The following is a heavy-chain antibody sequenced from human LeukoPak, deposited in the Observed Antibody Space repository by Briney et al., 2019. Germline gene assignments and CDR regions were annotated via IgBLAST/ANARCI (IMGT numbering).Heavy chain of an antibody. CDR2: IIPIFGTA. CDR1: GYTFTSYD. J-gene: IGHJ6*02. V-gene: IGHV1-69*13. D-gene: IGHD6-13*01. Sequence: ASVKVSCKASGYTFTSYDISWVRQAPGQGLEWMGGIIPIFGTANYAQKFQGRVTITADESTSTAYMELSSLRSEDTAVYYCASYSSRPREKYYYYGMDVWGQGTTVTVSS. CDR3: ASYSSRPREKYYYYGMDV.